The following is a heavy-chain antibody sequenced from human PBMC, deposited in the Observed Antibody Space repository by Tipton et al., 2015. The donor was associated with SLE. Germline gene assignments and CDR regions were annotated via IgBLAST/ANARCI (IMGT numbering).Heavy chain of an antibody. CDR3: ARVAPAEVFDY. Sequence: TLSLTCAVSGYSIFSGYYWGWIRQPPGKGLEWIGSIYPRGSTYYNPSLKSRVTISVDMSKNQVSLKLSSVTAADTAVYYCARVAPAEVFDYWGQGTLVTVSS. J-gene: IGHJ4*02. V-gene: IGHV4-38-2*01. CDR1: GYSIFSGYY. CDR2: IYPRGST. D-gene: IGHD2-2*01.